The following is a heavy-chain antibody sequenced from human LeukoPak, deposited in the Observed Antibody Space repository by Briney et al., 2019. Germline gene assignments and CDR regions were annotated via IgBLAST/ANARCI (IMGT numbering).Heavy chain of an antibody. Sequence: SQRLSPTCPLAARSISTKYCSCNRQPAGTWSEWIGRIYTSASTSYNPSLESQVTMSAVTARYLFSQKLTSVTAAYTAVYYCARASGLICFGELLIHTGSAIDIWGQGTMVTVSS. J-gene: IGHJ3*02. CDR1: ARSISTKY. CDR2: IYTSAST. V-gene: IGHV4-4*07. D-gene: IGHD3-10*01. CDR3: ARASGLICFGELLIHTGSAIDI.